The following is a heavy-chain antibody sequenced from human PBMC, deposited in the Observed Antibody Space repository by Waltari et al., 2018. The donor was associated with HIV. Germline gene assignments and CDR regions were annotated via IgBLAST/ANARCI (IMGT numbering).Heavy chain of an antibody. V-gene: IGHV1-69*06. D-gene: IGHD3-3*01. CDR2: IIPIFGTA. CDR3: ASTDTMIFGVVIIHPWGPGMGI. J-gene: IGHJ4*02. Sequence: QVQLVQSGAEVKKPGSSVKVSCKASGGTFSSYAISWVRQAPGHGLEWMGGIIPIFGTANYAQKFQGRVTITADKSTSTAYMELSSLRSEDTAVYYCASTDTMIFGVVIIHPWGPGMGIWGQGTLVTVSS. CDR1: GGTFSSYA.